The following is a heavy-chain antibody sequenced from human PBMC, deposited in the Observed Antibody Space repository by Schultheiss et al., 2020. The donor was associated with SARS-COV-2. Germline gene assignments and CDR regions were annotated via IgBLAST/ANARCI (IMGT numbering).Heavy chain of an antibody. CDR1: GGSFSGYY. CDR3: AREGYSSGWYYFDY. D-gene: IGHD6-19*01. V-gene: IGHV4-59*10. Sequence: SETLSLTCAVYGGSFSGYYWSWIRQPAGKGLEWIGRIYTSGSTYYNPSLKSRVTISVDTSKNQFSLQLNSVTPEDTAVYYCAREGYSSGWYYFDYWGQGTLVTVSS. J-gene: IGHJ4*02. CDR2: IYTSGST.